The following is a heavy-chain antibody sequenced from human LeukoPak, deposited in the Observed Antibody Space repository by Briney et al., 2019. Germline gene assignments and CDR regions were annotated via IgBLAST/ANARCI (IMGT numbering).Heavy chain of an antibody. V-gene: IGHV3-53*01. J-gene: IGHJ4*02. Sequence: PGGSLRLSCAAPEFIVSTNYISWVRQAPGKGLEWVAVIYGGGSTYYSASLLGRFTISRDDSKNTVYLQMNSLGAEDTADYSCARAPYYYGSGTYYHFDLWGQGTLVTVSS. CDR2: IYGGGST. CDR3: ARAPYYYGSGTYYHFDL. CDR1: EFIVSTNY. D-gene: IGHD3-10*01.